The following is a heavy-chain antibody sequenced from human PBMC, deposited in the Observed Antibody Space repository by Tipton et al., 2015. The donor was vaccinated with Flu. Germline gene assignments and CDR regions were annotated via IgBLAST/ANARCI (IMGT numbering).Heavy chain of an antibody. D-gene: IGHD1-26*01. CDR2: IKQDGSEK. CDR1: GFTFSSYW. J-gene: IGHJ2*01. CDR3: ASDVGFRYFDL. V-gene: IGHV3-7*01. Sequence: SLRLSCAASGFTFSSYWMSWVRQAPGKGLEWVANIKQDGSEKYYVDSVKGRFTTSRDNAKNSLYLQMNSLRAEDTAVYYCASDVGFRYFDLWGRGTLVTVSS.